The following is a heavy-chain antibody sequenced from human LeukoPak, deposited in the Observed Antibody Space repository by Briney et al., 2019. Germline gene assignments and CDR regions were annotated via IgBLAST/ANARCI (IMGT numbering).Heavy chain of an antibody. Sequence: GGSLRLSCVASGFSFSSYWMHWVRQAPGKGLVWVSVINADGSTPTFRDSVKGRFTISRDNAKNTLYLQMDSLRAEDTAVYYCVRVANITTFGMDVWGQGTTVTVSS. D-gene: IGHD3-9*01. CDR1: GFSFSSYW. J-gene: IGHJ6*02. V-gene: IGHV3-74*01. CDR3: VRVANITTFGMDV. CDR2: INADGSTP.